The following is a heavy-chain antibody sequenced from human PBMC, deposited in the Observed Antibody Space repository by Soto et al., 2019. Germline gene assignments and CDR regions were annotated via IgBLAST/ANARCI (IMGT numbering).Heavy chain of an antibody. CDR1: GGSFSGYY. CDR2: INHSGST. CDR3: ARGQANWFDP. V-gene: IGHV4-34*01. Sequence: SETLSLTCAVYGGSFSGYYWSWIRQPPGKGLEWIGEINHSGSTNYNPSLKSRVTISVDTSKNQFSLKLSSVTAADTAVYYCARGQANWFDPWGQGTLVTVSS. J-gene: IGHJ5*02.